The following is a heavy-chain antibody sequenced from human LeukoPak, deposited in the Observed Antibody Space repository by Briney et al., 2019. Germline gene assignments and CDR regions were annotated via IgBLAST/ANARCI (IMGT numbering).Heavy chain of an antibody. CDR3: ARETPIAVAGLDAFDI. V-gene: IGHV4-39*02. Sequence: SETRSLTCTVSGGSISSSIYYWGWLRQPPGKGLEWIGSIYYSGSTYYNPSLKSRVTISVDTSKNQFSLKLSSVTAADTAVYYCARETPIAVAGLDAFDIWGQGTMVTVSS. CDR2: IYYSGST. CDR1: GGSISSSIYY. J-gene: IGHJ3*02. D-gene: IGHD6-19*01.